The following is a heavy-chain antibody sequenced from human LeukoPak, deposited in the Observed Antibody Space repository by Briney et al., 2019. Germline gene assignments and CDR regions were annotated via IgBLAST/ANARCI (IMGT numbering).Heavy chain of an antibody. V-gene: IGHV1-3*02. D-gene: IGHD2-2*01. J-gene: IGHJ4*02. Sequence: GASVKVSCKASGYMFANHAIHWVRQAPGQRLEWMGWSNAATGDTKYAQEFQGRVTISRDISANTAYMEVSSLRTEDTAVYYCARGAHTTSWTFDSWGQGTLVAVSS. CDR3: ARGAHTTSWTFDS. CDR1: GYMFANHA. CDR2: SNAATGDT.